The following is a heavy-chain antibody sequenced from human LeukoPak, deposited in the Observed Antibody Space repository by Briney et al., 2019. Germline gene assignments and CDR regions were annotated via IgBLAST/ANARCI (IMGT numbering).Heavy chain of an antibody. J-gene: IGHJ4*02. CDR3: AKDPYSYKNYARSIDY. CDR2: ISGTGGGT. CDR1: GFTFSNHA. D-gene: IGHD1-7*01. V-gene: IGHV3-23*01. Sequence: GGSLRLSCAASGFTFSNHAVSWVRQAPGKGLEWVSGISGTGGGTNYAGSVKGRFTISRDNSKNTLYLQMNSLRAEDTAVYYCAKDPYSYKNYARSIDYWGQGILVTVSS.